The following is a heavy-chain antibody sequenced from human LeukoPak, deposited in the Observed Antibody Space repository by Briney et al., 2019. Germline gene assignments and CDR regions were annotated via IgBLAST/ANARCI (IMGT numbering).Heavy chain of an antibody. V-gene: IGHV1-69*06. CDR2: IIPIFGTA. CDR1: GGTFSSYA. CDR3: ARVGDTAMVNRAFDI. Sequence: GASVKVSCKASGGTFSSYAISWVRQAPGQGLEWMGGIIPIFGTANYAQKFQGRVTITADKSTSTAYMELSSLRSEDTAVYYCARVGDTAMVNRAFDIWGQGTMVTVSS. D-gene: IGHD5-18*01. J-gene: IGHJ3*02.